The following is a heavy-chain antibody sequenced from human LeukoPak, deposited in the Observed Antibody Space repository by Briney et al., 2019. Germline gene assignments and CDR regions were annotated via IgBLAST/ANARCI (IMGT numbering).Heavy chain of an antibody. CDR3: ARESVVYYDILTGYSPLDY. J-gene: IGHJ4*02. CDR1: GFTFSSYG. D-gene: IGHD3-9*01. CDR2: IWYDGSNK. V-gene: IGHV3-33*01. Sequence: GRSLRLSCAASGFTFSSYGMHWVRQAPGKGLEWVAVIWYDGSNKYYADSVKGRFTISRDNSKNTLYLQMNSLRAEDTAVYYCARESVVYYDILTGYSPLDYRGQGTLVTVSS.